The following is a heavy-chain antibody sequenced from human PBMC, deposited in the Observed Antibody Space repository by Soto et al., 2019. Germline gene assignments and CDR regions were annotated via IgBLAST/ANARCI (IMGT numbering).Heavy chain of an antibody. CDR3: SKDSTLAAAFFFDY. Sequence: GRSLRLSCAASGFTFSRYAMSWVRQAPGKGLEWVSAISGSGGSTYYADSVKGRFTISRGNSKNTLYLQMNSLRAEDTAVYYCSKDSTLAAAFFFDYWGPGIFVTGSA. CDR2: ISGSGGST. J-gene: IGHJ4*02. V-gene: IGHV3-23*01. D-gene: IGHD6-13*01. CDR1: GFTFSRYA.